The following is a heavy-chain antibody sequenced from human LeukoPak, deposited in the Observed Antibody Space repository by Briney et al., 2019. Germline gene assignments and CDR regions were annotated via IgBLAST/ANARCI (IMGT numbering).Heavy chain of an antibody. Sequence: GGSLRLSCAAPGFTVSSNYMSWVRQAPGKGLEWVSVIYSGGSTYYADSVKGRFTISRDNSKNTLYLQMNSLRAEDTAVYYCARAERSGPREAYYYYYMDVWGKGTTVTISS. CDR1: GFTVSSNY. CDR2: IYSGGST. V-gene: IGHV3-53*01. CDR3: ARAERSGPREAYYYYYMDV. J-gene: IGHJ6*03. D-gene: IGHD1-14*01.